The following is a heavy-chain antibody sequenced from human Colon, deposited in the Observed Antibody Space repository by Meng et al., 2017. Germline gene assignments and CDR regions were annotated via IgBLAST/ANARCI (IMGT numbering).Heavy chain of an antibody. J-gene: IGHJ4*02. V-gene: IGHV4-61*01. CDR2: VDYSGST. CDR1: GASVSSGNHY. D-gene: IGHD1-26*01. Sequence: QVELRDPGPGLLRPSETLSLTCTVSGASVSSGNHYWSWIRQPPGKGLEYIAYVDYSGSTHYNPSLKSRVTMSVDTSKKQLSLKLSSVTAADRAVYYCAGGPWEFDYWGQGTLVTVSS. CDR3: AGGPWEFDY.